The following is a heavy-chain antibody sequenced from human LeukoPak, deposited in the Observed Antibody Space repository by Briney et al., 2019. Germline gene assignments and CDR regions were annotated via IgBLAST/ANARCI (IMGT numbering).Heavy chain of an antibody. CDR2: ISGSGGST. D-gene: IGHD4-23*01. Sequence: GGSLRLXCAASGFTFSSYAMSWVRQAPGKELEWVSAISGSGGSTYYADSVKGRFTISRDNSKNTLYLQMNSLRAEDTAVYYCAKSGGNVQVTPLDYWGQGTLVTVSS. CDR3: AKSGGNVQVTPLDY. V-gene: IGHV3-23*01. CDR1: GFTFSSYA. J-gene: IGHJ4*02.